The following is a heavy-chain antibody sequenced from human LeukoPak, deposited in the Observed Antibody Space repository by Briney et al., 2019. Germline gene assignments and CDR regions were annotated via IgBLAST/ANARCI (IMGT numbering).Heavy chain of an antibody. Sequence: PGGSLRLSCALSGFTVTDNYVSWVRQAPGKGLQWVSVIYPDGRTYYADSVKGRFTISRDISRNTLLLQMNNLRADDTAVHYCARTNPVYGDYDYWGQGTLVTVSS. CDR3: ARTNPVYGDYDY. CDR1: GFTVTDNY. D-gene: IGHD4-17*01. CDR2: IYPDGRT. J-gene: IGHJ4*02. V-gene: IGHV3-53*01.